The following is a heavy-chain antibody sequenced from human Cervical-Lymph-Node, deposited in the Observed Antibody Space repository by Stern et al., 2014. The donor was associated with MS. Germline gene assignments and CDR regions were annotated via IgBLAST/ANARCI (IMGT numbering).Heavy chain of an antibody. CDR1: GGTFTRDA. J-gene: IGHJ4*02. CDR3: AGGDKKFDY. Sequence: QMQLVQSGTEVKKPGSSVKVSCKVSGGTFTRDAFSWARQAPGQGLEWVGGIIPLFGTTNYAPNFRGRVTVTADESTTTVYMALNSLRSEDTAVYFCAGGDKKFDYWGQGTLVTVSS. CDR2: IIPLFGTT. D-gene: IGHD3-16*01. V-gene: IGHV1-69*01.